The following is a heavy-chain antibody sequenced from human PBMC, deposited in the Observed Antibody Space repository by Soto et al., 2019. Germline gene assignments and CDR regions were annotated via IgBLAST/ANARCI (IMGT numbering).Heavy chain of an antibody. CDR1: GFTFSSYD. D-gene: IGHD1-1*01. J-gene: IGHJ6*03. V-gene: IGHV3-13*01. CDR2: TGAAGDT. CDR3: ARGATRSFYYMDV. Sequence: EVQLVESGGGLVQPGGSLRLSCAASGFTFSSYDMHWVRHATGKGLEWVSSTGAAGDTSYPGSVKGRFTISRENAKNSLDLQMNSLRAGDTAVYYCARGATRSFYYMDVWGKGTTVTVSS.